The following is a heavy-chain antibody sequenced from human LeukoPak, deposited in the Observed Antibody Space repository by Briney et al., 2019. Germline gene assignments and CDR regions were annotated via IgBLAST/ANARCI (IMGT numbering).Heavy chain of an antibody. J-gene: IGHJ4*02. V-gene: IGHV1-46*01. CDR1: GYRFTSHY. CDR3: ARAGDYFDY. CDR2: INPSGSSP. Sequence: ASVKVSCKASGYRFTSHYMHWVRQAPGHGLEWMGIINPSGSSPSYAQKFQGRVTMTSDTSTSTVYMELSSLRSEDTAVYYCARAGDYFDYWGQGTLVTVSS.